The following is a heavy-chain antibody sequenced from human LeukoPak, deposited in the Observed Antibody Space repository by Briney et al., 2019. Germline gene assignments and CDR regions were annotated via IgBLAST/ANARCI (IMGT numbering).Heavy chain of an antibody. Sequence: GGSLRLSCAASGFTFSSFGVNWVRQAPGKGLGWVSCISSSSNYIYYADSVKGRFTISRENAKNSLYLQMNSLRAEDTAVYYCARELLTYSNHKLGHYMDVWGKGTTVTVSS. CDR2: ISSSSNYI. CDR1: GFTFSSFG. J-gene: IGHJ6*03. V-gene: IGHV3-21*01. CDR3: ARELLTYSNHKLGHYMDV. D-gene: IGHD4-11*01.